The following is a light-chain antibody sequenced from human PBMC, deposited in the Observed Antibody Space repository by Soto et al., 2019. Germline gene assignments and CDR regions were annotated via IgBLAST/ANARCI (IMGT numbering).Light chain of an antibody. CDR1: SSDVGAYNF. Sequence: QSVLTQPASVSGSPGLSITISCTVTSSDVGAYNFVSWYQQHPDKAPKLMIFDVSNRPSGVSNRFSGSKSGNTASLTISGLQSEDEAEYYCGSYTTSSNYVFGTGTKVTVL. CDR3: GSYTTSSNYV. J-gene: IGLJ1*01. V-gene: IGLV2-14*03. CDR2: DVS.